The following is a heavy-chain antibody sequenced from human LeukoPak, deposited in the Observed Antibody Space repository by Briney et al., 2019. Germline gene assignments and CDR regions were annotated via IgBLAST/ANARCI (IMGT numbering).Heavy chain of an antibody. D-gene: IGHD3-10*01. CDR1: GGSISSGDYY. CDR2: IYHTGSF. Sequence: SETLSLTCTVSGGSISSGDYYWSWIRQPPGKGLEWIGFIYHTGSFHYNPSLKSRVTISVDTSKNQFSLKLNSVTAADTAVYYCARVERVGSGGFQHWGQGTLVTVSS. CDR3: ARVERVGSGGFQH. V-gene: IGHV4-30-4*01. J-gene: IGHJ1*01.